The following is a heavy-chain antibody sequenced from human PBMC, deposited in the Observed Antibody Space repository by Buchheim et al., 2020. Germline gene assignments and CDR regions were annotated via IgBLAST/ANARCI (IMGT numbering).Heavy chain of an antibody. J-gene: IGHJ4*02. D-gene: IGHD3-10*01. V-gene: IGHV4-39*01. CDR3: ARQTTIRGVIMGTIDY. CDR2: IYYSGST. Sequence: QLQLQESGPGLVKPSETLSLTCTVSGGSISSSSYYWGWIRQPPGKGLEWIGSIYYSGSTYYNPSLKSRVTISVDTSKNQFSLKLSSVTAADTAVYYCARQTTIRGVIMGTIDYWGQGTL. CDR1: GGSISSSSYY.